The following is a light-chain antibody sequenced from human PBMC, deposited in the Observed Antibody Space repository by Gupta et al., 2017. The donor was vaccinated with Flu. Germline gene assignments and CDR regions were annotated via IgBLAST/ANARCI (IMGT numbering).Light chain of an antibody. CDR1: QTIGSY. CDR2: SAS. J-gene: IGKJ4*01. V-gene: IGKV1-39*01. Sequence: QMTQSPSSLSASVGDRVTLTCLASQTIGSYLNWYQHKEGKAPKLLIYSASSLQGGVPSRFSGSGSGTDFTLTISRLQPDDFATYYCQQSDVTPLTFGGGTKLEVK. CDR3: QQSDVTPLT.